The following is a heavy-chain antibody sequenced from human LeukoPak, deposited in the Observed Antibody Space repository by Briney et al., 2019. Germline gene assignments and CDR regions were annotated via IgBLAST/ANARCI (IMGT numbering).Heavy chain of an antibody. D-gene: IGHD6-13*01. J-gene: IGHJ4*02. CDR3: ARGSSSPVPNFDY. CDR2: INPNNGGT. V-gene: IGHV1-2*02. CDR1: GYTFTSYA. Sequence: ASVKVSCKASGYTFTSYAMNWVRQAPGQGLEWMGWINPNNGGTSYAQKFQGRVTMTRDTSITTAYMELPTLTSDDTAVYYCARGSSSPVPNFDYWGQGTLVTVSS.